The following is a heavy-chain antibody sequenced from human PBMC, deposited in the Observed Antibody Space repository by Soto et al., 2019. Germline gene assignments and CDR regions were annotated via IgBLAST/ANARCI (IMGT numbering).Heavy chain of an antibody. D-gene: IGHD6-19*01. CDR3: AREGRIAVAGLYYYYYYGMDV. CDR2: TYYRSKWYN. V-gene: IGHV6-1*01. J-gene: IGHJ6*02. CDR1: GDSVSSNSAA. Sequence: LSQTLSLTCAISGDSVSSNSAAWSWIRQSPSRGLEWLGRTYYRSKWYNDYAVSVKSRITINPDTSKNQFSLQLNSVTPEDTAVYYCAREGRIAVAGLYYYYYYGMDVWGQGTTVTVSS.